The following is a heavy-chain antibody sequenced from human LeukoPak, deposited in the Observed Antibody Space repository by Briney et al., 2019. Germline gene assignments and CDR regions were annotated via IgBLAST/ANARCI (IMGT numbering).Heavy chain of an antibody. CDR2: IYSSGST. D-gene: IGHD3-16*02. CDR3: VRVSEKVVSRYYYYYMDV. CDR1: GDSISSFY. Sequence: PSETLSLTCTVSGDSISSFYWSWIRQPAGKGLEWIGRIYSSGSTNYNPSLKSRVTISVDTSKNQFSLNLSSVTAADTAVYHCVRVSEKVVSRYYYYYMDVWGKGTTVTVSS. V-gene: IGHV4-4*07. J-gene: IGHJ6*03.